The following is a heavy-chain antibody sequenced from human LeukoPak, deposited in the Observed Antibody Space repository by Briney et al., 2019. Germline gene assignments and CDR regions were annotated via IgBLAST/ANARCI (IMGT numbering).Heavy chain of an antibody. CDR1: GGSFSGYY. Sequence: SETLSLTCAVYGGSFSGYYWSWIRQPPGKGLEWIGEINHSGSTNYNPSLRSRVTISVDTSKNQFSLKLSSVTAADTAVYYCARLPSTVVRGTFDYWGQGTLVTVSS. D-gene: IGHD4-23*01. CDR2: INHSGST. CDR3: ARLPSTVVRGTFDY. V-gene: IGHV4-34*01. J-gene: IGHJ4*02.